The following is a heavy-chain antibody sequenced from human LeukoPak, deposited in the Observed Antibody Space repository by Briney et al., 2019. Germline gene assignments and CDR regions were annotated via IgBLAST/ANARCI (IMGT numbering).Heavy chain of an antibody. V-gene: IGHV4-31*01. J-gene: IGHJ4*02. Sequence: PSETLSLTCTVSGGSISSGGYYWSWIRQHPGKGLEWIGYIYYSGSTYYNPSLKSLVTISVDTSKNQFSLKLSSVTAADTAVYYCARSRYSSSAYWGQGTLVTVSS. CDR1: GGSISSGGYY. CDR3: ARSRYSSSAY. CDR2: IYYSGST. D-gene: IGHD6-6*01.